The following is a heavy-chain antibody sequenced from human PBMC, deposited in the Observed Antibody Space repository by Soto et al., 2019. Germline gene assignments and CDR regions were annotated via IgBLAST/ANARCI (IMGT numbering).Heavy chain of an antibody. CDR2: ISSSSSYI. D-gene: IGHD3-3*01. CDR3: AGGELRFLEWLAHYGMDV. Sequence: GGSLRLSCAASGFTFSSYSMNWVRQAPGKGLEWVSSISSSSSYIYYADSVKGRFTISRDNAKNSLYLQMNSLRAEDTAVYYCAGGELRFLEWLAHYGMDVWGQGTKVTVSS. V-gene: IGHV3-21*01. J-gene: IGHJ6*02. CDR1: GFTFSSYS.